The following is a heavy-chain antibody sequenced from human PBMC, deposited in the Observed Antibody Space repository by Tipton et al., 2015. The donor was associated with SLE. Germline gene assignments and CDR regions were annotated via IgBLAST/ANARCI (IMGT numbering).Heavy chain of an antibody. CDR2: INHSGST. Sequence: TLSLTCAVYGGSFSGYYWSWIRQPPGKGLEWIGEINHSGSTNYNPSLKSRVTTSVDTSKNQFSLKLSSVTAADTAVYYCARRRYFDYWGQGTLVTVSS. CDR3: ARRRYFDY. J-gene: IGHJ4*02. V-gene: IGHV4-34*01. CDR1: GGSFSGYY.